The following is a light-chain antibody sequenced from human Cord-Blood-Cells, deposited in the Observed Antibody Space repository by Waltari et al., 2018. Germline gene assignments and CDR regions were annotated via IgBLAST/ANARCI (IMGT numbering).Light chain of an antibody. V-gene: IGLV2-23*02. Sequence: QSALTQPDSVSGSPRQSNTISCTGTSRDVRSYTIISWYQQHPGTAPKPMIYEVSKRPSGVSNRFSGSKSGNTASLTISGLQAEDEADYYCCSYAGSSTVVFGGGTKLTVL. CDR1: SRDVRSYTI. CDR2: EVS. CDR3: CSYAGSSTVV. J-gene: IGLJ2*01.